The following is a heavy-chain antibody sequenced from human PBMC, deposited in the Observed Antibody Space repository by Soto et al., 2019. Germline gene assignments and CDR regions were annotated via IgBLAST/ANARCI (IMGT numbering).Heavy chain of an antibody. Sequence: EVQLVESGGGLVQPGRSLRLSCAASGFTFDDYAMHWVRQAPGKGLEWVSGISWNSGSIGYADSVKGRFTISRDNAKNSLYLQMNSLRAEDTAWYYCAKDRSGWRYYFDYWGQGTLVTVSS. CDR3: AKDRSGWRYYFDY. CDR1: GFTFDDYA. CDR2: ISWNSGSI. J-gene: IGHJ4*02. V-gene: IGHV3-9*01. D-gene: IGHD6-19*01.